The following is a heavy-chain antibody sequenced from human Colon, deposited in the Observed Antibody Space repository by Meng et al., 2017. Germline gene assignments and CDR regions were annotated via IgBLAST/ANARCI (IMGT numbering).Heavy chain of an antibody. D-gene: IGHD4-17*01. V-gene: IGHV4-31*03. CDR3: ARGQDYGDYSFDY. J-gene: IGHJ4*02. Sequence: QVQLQESGPGLVKPSQTLSLTCTVSGGSINSGGYYWSWIRHRPGKGLEWIGHIQYSGSTYYNPSLKSRIIISVDTSKNQFSLKMNSVTAADTAVYHCARGQDYGDYSFDYWGQGTLVTVSS. CDR2: IQYSGST. CDR1: GGSINSGGYY.